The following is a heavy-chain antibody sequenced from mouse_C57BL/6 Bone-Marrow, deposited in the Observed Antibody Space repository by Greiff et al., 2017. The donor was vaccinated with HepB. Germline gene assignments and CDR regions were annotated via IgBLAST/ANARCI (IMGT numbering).Heavy chain of an antibody. Sequence: QVQLQQPGAELVKPGASVKLSCKASGYTFTSYWMHWVKQRPGQGLEWIGMIHPNSGSTNYNEKFKSKATLTVDKPSSTAYMQLSSLTSEDSAVYYCARSQRRNAMDYWGQGTSVTVSS. J-gene: IGHJ4*01. CDR3: ARSQRRNAMDY. CDR2: IHPNSGST. CDR1: GYTFTSYW. V-gene: IGHV1-64*01.